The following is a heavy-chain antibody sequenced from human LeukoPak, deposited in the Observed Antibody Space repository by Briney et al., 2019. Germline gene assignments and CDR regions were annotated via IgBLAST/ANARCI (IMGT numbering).Heavy chain of an antibody. V-gene: IGHV4-39*07. D-gene: IGHD2-15*01. CDR1: GGSISSSSYY. CDR3: ARLAAREFDY. J-gene: IGHJ4*02. CDR2: IYYSGST. Sequence: SETLSLTCNVSGGSISSSSYYWGWIRQPPGKGLEWIGSIYYSGSTYYNPSLKSRVTISVDTSKNQFSLKLSSVTAADTAVYYCARLAAREFDYWGQGTLVTVSS.